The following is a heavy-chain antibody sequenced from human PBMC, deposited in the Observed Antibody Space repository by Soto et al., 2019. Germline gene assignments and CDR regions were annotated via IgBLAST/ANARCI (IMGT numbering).Heavy chain of an antibody. J-gene: IGHJ6*02. V-gene: IGHV3-30*03. CDR1: GFTFSSYG. D-gene: IGHD3-3*01. CDR3: ARGYYTEEYYYYYYGMDV. Sequence: GGSLRLSCAASGFTFSSYGMHWVRQAPGKGLEWVAVISYDGSNKYYADSVKGRFTISRDNSKNTLYLQMNSLRAEDTAVYYCARGYYTEEYYYYYYGMDVWGQGTTVTVSS. CDR2: ISYDGSNK.